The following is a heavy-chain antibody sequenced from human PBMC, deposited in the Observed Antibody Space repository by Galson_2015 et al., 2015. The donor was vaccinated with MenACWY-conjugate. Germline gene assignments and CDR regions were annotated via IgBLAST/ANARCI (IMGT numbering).Heavy chain of an antibody. CDR1: GYTFTCYY. CDR2: INPSGGDT. V-gene: IGHV1-46*01. J-gene: IGHJ4*02. D-gene: IGHD3-16*01. CDR3: ARGPGELGTYFDY. Sequence: SVKVSCKASGYTFTCYYMHRVRQAPGQGLEWMGLINPSGGDTYYAQKFQGRITMTRDTSTSTVYMELSSLRSEDTAVYYCARGPGELGTYFDYWGQGSLVTVSS.